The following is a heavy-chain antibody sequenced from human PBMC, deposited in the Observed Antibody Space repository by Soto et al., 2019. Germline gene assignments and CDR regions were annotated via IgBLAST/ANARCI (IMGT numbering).Heavy chain of an antibody. J-gene: IGHJ6*02. Sequence: QVQVVQAGVEVRRPGSSVKVSCKASGDTFKNCVISWVRQAPGQGLEWMGGIIPLFGTTDFAQRFQGRLTITTDESTTTAYMDLSWLRSEDTATYYCAAELGFGKLSVVWGQGTTVIVSS. CDR1: GDTFKNCV. CDR2: IIPLFGTT. CDR3: AAELGFGKLSVV. V-gene: IGHV1-69*01. D-gene: IGHD3-10*01.